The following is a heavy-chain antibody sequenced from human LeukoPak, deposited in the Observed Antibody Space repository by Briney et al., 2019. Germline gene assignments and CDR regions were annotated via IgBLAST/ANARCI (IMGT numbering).Heavy chain of an antibody. D-gene: IGHD2-2*01. J-gene: IGHJ5*01. CDR1: ELIVSSNY. Sequence: GGSLRLSCAASELIVSSNYMSWVRQAPGKGLEWVSIIYPGGTTYYAESVKGRFTISRDNSKNTLYLQVNNLRAEDTAVYYCACLAVEPAAANWFDSWGQGTLVTVSS. V-gene: IGHV3-66*02. CDR3: ACLAVEPAAANWFDS. CDR2: IYPGGTT.